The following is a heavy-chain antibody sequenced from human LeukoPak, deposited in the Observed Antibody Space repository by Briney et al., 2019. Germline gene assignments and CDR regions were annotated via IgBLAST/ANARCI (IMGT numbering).Heavy chain of an antibody. V-gene: IGHV1-69*05. D-gene: IGHD3-3*01. CDR1: GGTFSSYA. Sequence: GGSLRLSCAASGGTFSSYAISWVRQAPGQGLEWMGGIIPIFGTANYAQKFQGRVTITTDESTSTAYMELSSLRSEDTAVYYCARDRGRIFGDYYYYMDVWGKGTTVTVSS. CDR3: ARDRGRIFGDYYYYMDV. CDR2: IIPIFGTA. J-gene: IGHJ6*03.